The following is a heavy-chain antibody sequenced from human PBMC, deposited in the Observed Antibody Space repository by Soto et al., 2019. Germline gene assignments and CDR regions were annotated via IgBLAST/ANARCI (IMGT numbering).Heavy chain of an antibody. J-gene: IGHJ6*02. V-gene: IGHV3-7*01. Sequence: EVQLVESGGGLVQPGGSLRLSCAASGFTFSSYWMSWVRQAPVKGLEWVGNIKQDGSEKNYVDFVEGRFTISRDNAENSLYLQMNSLRAGDTAVYYCARLASAGRGWDVWGQGATVVVSS. CDR2: IKQDGSEK. D-gene: IGHD6-13*01. CDR1: GFTFSSYW. CDR3: ARLASAGRGWDV.